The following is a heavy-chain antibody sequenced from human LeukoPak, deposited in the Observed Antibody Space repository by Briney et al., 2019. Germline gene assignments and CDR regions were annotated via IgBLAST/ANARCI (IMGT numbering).Heavy chain of an antibody. V-gene: IGHV3-23*01. CDR3: VKNGATVPLYYFDS. CDR2: ISGSGTVT. CDR1: GLTFSNYA. Sequence: GGSMRLSCAASGLTFSNYAMKWVRQAPGKGLEWVSGISGSGTVTFYADSVKGRFTISRDNFKNTLYLQLNSLRAEDTAVYYCVKNGATVPLYYFDSWGLGTLVVVSS. J-gene: IGHJ4*02. D-gene: IGHD4-11*01.